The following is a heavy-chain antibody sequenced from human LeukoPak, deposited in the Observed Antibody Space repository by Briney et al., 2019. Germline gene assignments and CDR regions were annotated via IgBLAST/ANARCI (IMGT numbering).Heavy chain of an antibody. CDR3: ARGTGGTQAFDI. Sequence: SVKVSCKASGGTFSSYAISWVRQAPGQGLEWMGRIIPILGIANYAQKFQGQSHDTADKSTSTACMELSSLRSEDTAVYYCARGTGGTQAFDIWGQGTMVTVSS. CDR1: GGTFSSYA. V-gene: IGHV1-69*04. J-gene: IGHJ3*02. D-gene: IGHD3-16*01. CDR2: IIPILGIA.